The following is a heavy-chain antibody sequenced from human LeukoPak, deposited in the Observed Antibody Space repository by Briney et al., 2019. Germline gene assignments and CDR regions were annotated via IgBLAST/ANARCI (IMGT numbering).Heavy chain of an antibody. CDR3: AKTWTTVLNAFDI. D-gene: IGHD4-17*01. J-gene: IGHJ3*02. CDR2: ISGSGSST. Sequence: GGSLRLSCAASGFTFSSYDMSWVRQAPGKGLEWVSAISGSGSSTYYADSVRGRFTISRDNSKNTLYLQMNSLRAEDAAVYYCAKTWTTVLNAFDIWGQGTMVTVSS. CDR1: GFTFSSYD. V-gene: IGHV3-23*01.